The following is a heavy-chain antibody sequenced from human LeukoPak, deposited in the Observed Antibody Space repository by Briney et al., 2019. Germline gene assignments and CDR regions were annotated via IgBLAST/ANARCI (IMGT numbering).Heavy chain of an antibody. J-gene: IGHJ6*02. CDR2: INPNSGGT. Sequence: ASVKVSCKASGYTFTGYYMHWVRQAPGQGLEWMGRINPNSGGTNYAQKFQGWVTMTRDTSISTAYMELSRLRSDDTAVYYCARDLGKWFGELLDYGMDVWGQGTTVTVSS. CDR3: ARDLGKWFGELLDYGMDV. V-gene: IGHV1-2*04. D-gene: IGHD3-10*01. CDR1: GYTFTGYY.